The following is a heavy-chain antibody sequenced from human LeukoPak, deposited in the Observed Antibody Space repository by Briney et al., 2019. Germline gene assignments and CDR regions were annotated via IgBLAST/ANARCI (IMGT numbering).Heavy chain of an antibody. J-gene: IGHJ4*02. CDR3: ATQYYYDSSGYYVYGY. Sequence: SETLSLTCTVSGGSISSSSYDWGWIRQPPGKGLEWIGSIYYSGSTYYNPSLKSRVTISVDTSKNQFSLKLSSVTAADTAVYYCATQYYYDSSGYYVYGYWGQGTLVTVSS. V-gene: IGHV4-39*01. D-gene: IGHD3-22*01. CDR1: GGSISSSSYD. CDR2: IYYSGST.